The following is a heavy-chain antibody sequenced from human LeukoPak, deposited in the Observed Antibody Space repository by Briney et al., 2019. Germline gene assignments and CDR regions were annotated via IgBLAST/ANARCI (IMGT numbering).Heavy chain of an antibody. D-gene: IGHD3-22*01. CDR3: ARGLVVVITTDYGMDV. J-gene: IGHJ6*02. V-gene: IGHV1-46*01. Sequence: ASVTVSCTASGYTFTSYYMHWVRQAPGQGLEWMGIIKPSGGSTSYAQKFQGRVTMTRDTSTSTVYMELSSLRSEDTAVYYCARGLVVVITTDYGMDVWGQGTAVTVSS. CDR2: IKPSGGST. CDR1: GYTFTSYY.